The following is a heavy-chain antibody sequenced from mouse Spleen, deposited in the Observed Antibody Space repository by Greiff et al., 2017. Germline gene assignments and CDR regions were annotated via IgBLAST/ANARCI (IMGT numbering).Heavy chain of an antibody. Sequence: EVQLQQSGPGLVKPSQSLSLTCSVTGYSITSGYYWNWIRQFPGNKLEWMGYISYDGSNNYNPSLKNRISITRDTSKNQFFLKLNSVTTEDTATYYCASGLPHYYGSSLYAMDYWGQGTSVTVSS. CDR1: GYSITSGYY. CDR2: ISYDGSN. D-gene: IGHD1-1*01. CDR3: ASGLPHYYGSSLYAMDY. V-gene: IGHV3-6*01. J-gene: IGHJ4*01.